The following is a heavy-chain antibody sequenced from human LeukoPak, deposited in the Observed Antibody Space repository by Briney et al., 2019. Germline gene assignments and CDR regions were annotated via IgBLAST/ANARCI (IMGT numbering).Heavy chain of an antibody. CDR2: MNPNSGNT. CDR1: GYTFTSYD. CDR3: ATTKRGYYYYGMDV. D-gene: IGHD3-10*01. Sequence: ASVKVSCKASGYTFTSYDINWVRRATGQGLEWMGWMNPNSGNTGYAQKFQGRVTMTRNTSISTAYMELSSLRSEDTAVYYCATTKRGYYYYGMDVWGQGTTVTVSS. V-gene: IGHV1-8*01. J-gene: IGHJ6*02.